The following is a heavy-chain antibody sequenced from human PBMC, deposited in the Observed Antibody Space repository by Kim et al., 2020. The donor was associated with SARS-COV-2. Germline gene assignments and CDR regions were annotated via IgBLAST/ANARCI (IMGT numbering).Heavy chain of an antibody. D-gene: IGHD1-26*01. CDR2: IFPGDSDT. J-gene: IGHJ5*02. CDR3: ARQVVGANNWFDP. V-gene: IGHV5-51*01. CDR1: GYSFTSYW. Sequence: GESLKISCNGSGYSFTSYWIGWVRQMPGKGLEWMGIIFPGDSDTKYSPSFQGQVTISADKSISTAYLQWNSLKASDTAIYYCARQVVGANNWFDPWGQGTLVTVSS.